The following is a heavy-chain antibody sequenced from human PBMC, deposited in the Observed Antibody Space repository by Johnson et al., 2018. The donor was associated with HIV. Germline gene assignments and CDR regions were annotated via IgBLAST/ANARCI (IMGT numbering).Heavy chain of an antibody. V-gene: IGHV3-30-3*01. Sequence: QVQLVESGGGVVQPGRSLTLSCIGSGFTFSDYAIHWVRQAPGKGLEWVAVISDDGTNKYYADSVKGRFTISRDNSENTLYLQMNSLRAEDTAGYYWAREAVTLRGWGHVFDIWGQGTMVTVSS. CDR2: ISDDGTNK. D-gene: IGHD3-16*01. J-gene: IGHJ3*02. CDR1: GFTFSDYA. CDR3: AREAVTLRGWGHVFDI.